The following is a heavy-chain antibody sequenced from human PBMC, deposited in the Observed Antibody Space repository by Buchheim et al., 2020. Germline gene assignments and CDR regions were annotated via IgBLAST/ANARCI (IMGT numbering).Heavy chain of an antibody. J-gene: IGHJ4*02. CDR1: GFTFSSYW. V-gene: IGHV3-33*08. CDR3: ARDPPFRPKEFDY. Sequence: VQLLESGGGLVQPGGSLRLSCVASGFTFSSYWMHWVRQAPGKGLEWVAVIWYDGSNKYYADSVKGRFTISRDNSKNTLYLQMNSLRAEDTAVYYCARDPPFRPKEFDYWGQGTL. CDR2: IWYDGSNK.